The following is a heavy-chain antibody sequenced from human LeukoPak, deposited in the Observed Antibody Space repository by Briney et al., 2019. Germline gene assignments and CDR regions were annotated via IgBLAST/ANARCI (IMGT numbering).Heavy chain of an antibody. D-gene: IGHD6-6*01. CDR3: ASSSPIDY. J-gene: IGHJ4*02. CDR2: ISSSSSYI. Sequence: PGGSLRLSCAASGFTFRSYSMNWVRQAPGKGLEWVSSISSSSSYIYYADSVKGRFTISRDNAKNSLYLQMNSLRAEDTAVCYCASSSPIDYWGQGTLVNLSS. CDR1: GFTFRSYS. V-gene: IGHV3-21*01.